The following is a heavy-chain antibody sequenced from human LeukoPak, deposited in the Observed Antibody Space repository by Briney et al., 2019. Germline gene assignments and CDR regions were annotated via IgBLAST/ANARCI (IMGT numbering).Heavy chain of an antibody. V-gene: IGHV4-39*01. J-gene: IGHJ6*03. Sequence: SETLSLTCTVSGDSITRSSFYWGWIRQPSGKGLEWIGSIYYSGSTYYNPSLKSRVTISVDTAQNQFSLKLSSVTAADTAVYYCARSLHDYSSSSRGRYYYYHMDVWGKGTTVTVS. D-gene: IGHD6-6*01. CDR1: GDSITRSSFY. CDR2: IYYSGST. CDR3: ARSLHDYSSSSRGRYYYYHMDV.